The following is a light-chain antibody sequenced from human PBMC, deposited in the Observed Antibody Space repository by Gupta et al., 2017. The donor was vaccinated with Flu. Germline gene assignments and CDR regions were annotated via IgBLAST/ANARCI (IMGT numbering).Light chain of an antibody. J-gene: IGKJ2*03. V-gene: IGKV3-20*01. CDR2: GAS. Sequence: GERATLSCRASQTVSRNFLAWYQQKPGQAPRLLISGASSRATGIPDRFSGSESGTDFTLTINRLEPEDFAVYYCQQYGSLYSFGQGTKLEI. CDR3: QQYGSLYS. CDR1: QTVSRNF.